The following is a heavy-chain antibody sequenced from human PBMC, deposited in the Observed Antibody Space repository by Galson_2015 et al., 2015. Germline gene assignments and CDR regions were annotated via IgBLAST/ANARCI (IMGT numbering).Heavy chain of an antibody. Sequence: SLRLSCAASGFTFDDYTMHWVRQAPGKGLEWVSLISWDGGSTYYADSVKGRFTISRDNSKNSLYLQMNSLRTEDTALYYCAKAENEGRSADYSVYYYGMDVWGQGTPVTVSS. D-gene: IGHD3-10*01. V-gene: IGHV3-43*01. J-gene: IGHJ6*02. CDR2: ISWDGGST. CDR3: AKAENEGRSADYSVYYYGMDV. CDR1: GFTFDDYT.